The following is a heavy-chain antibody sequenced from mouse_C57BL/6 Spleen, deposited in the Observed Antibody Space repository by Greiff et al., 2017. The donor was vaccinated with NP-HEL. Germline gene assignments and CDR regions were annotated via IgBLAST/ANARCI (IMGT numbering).Heavy chain of an antibody. V-gene: IGHV3-8*01. D-gene: IGHD1-1*01. Sequence: EVQLQQSGPGLAKPSQSLSLTCSVTGYSITSDYWNWIRKFPGNKLEYMGYISYSGSTYYNPSLKSRISITRDTSKNQYYLQLNSVTTEDTATYYWARGYGSSYWYFDVWGTGTTVTVSS. CDR2: ISYSGST. CDR1: GYSITSDY. CDR3: ARGYGSSYWYFDV. J-gene: IGHJ1*03.